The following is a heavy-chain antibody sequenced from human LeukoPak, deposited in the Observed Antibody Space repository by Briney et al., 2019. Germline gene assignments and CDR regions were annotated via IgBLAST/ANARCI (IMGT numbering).Heavy chain of an antibody. Sequence: ASVKVSCKASGYTFTSYGISWVRQAPGQGLEWMGWISAYNGNTNYAQKPQSRVTMTTDTSTSTAYMELRSLRSDDTAVYYCARESVLGYGDYVGYFDYWGQRTLVTVSS. CDR2: ISAYNGNT. CDR3: ARESVLGYGDYVGYFDY. V-gene: IGHV1-18*01. CDR1: GYTFTSYG. D-gene: IGHD4-17*01. J-gene: IGHJ4*02.